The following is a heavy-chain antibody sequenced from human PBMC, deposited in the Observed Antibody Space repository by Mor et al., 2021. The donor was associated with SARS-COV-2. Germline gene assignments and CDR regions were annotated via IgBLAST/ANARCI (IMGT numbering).Heavy chain of an antibody. CDR2: INPSGGAT. CDR3: AKDIAVAGSNYYYAMDV. V-gene: IGHV1-46*01. D-gene: IGHD6-19*01. Sequence: WMGFINPSGGATTYAQKFQGRVAMTGDTSTRTVYMELSSLRSEDTAMYYCAKDIAVAGSNYYYAMDVWGQGT. J-gene: IGHJ6*02.